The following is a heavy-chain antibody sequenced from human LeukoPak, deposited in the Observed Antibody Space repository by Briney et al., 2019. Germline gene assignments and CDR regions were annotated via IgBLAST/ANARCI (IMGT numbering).Heavy chain of an antibody. CDR3: ARDDRGGHFDA. CDR1: GFTFTKYW. D-gene: IGHD3-22*01. Sequence: PGDSLRLSCAASGFTFTKYWMTWVRQAPGKGLEWVGNIKQDGSDKNYMDSVKGRFTISRDNTKNSVYLQMSSLRAEDTAVYYCARDDRGGHFDAWGQGTLVTVSS. J-gene: IGHJ4*02. V-gene: IGHV3-7*01. CDR2: IKQDGSDK.